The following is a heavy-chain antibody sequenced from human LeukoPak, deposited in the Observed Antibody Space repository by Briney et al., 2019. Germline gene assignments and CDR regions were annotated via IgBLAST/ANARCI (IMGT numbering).Heavy chain of an antibody. D-gene: IGHD3-16*02. V-gene: IGHV1-24*01. CDR1: GYTLTELS. Sequence: ASVKVSCKVSGYTLTELSMHWVRQAPGKGLEWMGGFDPEDGETIYAQKFQGRVTMTEDTSTDTAYMELSSLRSEDTAVYYSASASVVNMITFGGVIPRQGFDYWGQGTLVTVSS. CDR2: FDPEDGET. J-gene: IGHJ4*02. CDR3: ASASVVNMITFGGVIPRQGFDY.